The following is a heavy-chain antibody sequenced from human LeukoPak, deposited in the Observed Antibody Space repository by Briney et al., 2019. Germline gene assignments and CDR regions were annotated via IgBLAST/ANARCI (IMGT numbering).Heavy chain of an antibody. V-gene: IGHV4-59*01. Sequence: SESLSHTCSISGDSISPYYWSWIRLPSAKKPAWLGHIDYTGNADYNPSLKSRVTFSLDTSKNHFSLILTSVTPADTAVYFCARGPPHGTEFFDYWGPGILVTVSS. CDR2: IDYTGNA. CDR1: GDSISPYY. J-gene: IGHJ4*02. D-gene: IGHD1-26*01. CDR3: ARGPPHGTEFFDY.